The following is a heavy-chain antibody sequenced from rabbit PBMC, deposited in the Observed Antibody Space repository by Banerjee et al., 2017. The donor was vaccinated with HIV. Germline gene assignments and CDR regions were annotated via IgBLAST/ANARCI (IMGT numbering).Heavy chain of an antibody. CDR3: ARDADVIGGGWGL. CDR1: GLDLDNYYY. V-gene: IGHV1S40*01. Sequence: QSLEESGGDLVKPEGSLTLTCSASGLDLDNYYYMCWVRQAPGKGLEWIGCIYTGDGNTIYASWAKGRFTSSKTSSTTVTLQMTSLTAADTATYFCARDADVIGGGWGLWGQGTLVTVS. D-gene: IGHD4-1*01. J-gene: IGHJ3*01. CDR2: IYTGDGNT.